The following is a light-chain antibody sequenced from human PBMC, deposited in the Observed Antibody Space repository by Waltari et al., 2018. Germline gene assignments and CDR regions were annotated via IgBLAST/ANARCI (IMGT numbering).Light chain of an antibody. Sequence: QSALTQPASVSGSLGQSISISCSGSYSNVGSYDLVSCYHQRPGEAPKLLIYEVLKRPSGVSNRFSGSKSGNAASLTISALQPEDEGTYYCCSYASSSPRLIFGCGTELTVL. V-gene: IGLV2-23*02. CDR3: CSYASSSPRLI. CDR1: YSNVGSYDL. J-gene: IGLJ2*01. CDR2: EVL.